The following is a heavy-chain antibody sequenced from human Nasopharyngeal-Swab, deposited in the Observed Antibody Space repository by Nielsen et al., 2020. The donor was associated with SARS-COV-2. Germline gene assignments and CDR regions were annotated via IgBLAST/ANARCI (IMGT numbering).Heavy chain of an antibody. CDR2: ISSTSSHT. CDR3: ARGGSFDVPLDS. D-gene: IGHD3-10*02. Sequence: GGSLRLSCAASGFTFSDRYMSWIRQAPGKGLEWIPYISSTSSHTEYANSVEGRFTISRDNAQNSLYLQMSSLNAGDTAVYYCARGGSFDVPLDSWGQGTLVTVSS. J-gene: IGHJ5*01. V-gene: IGHV3-11*06. CDR1: GFTFSDRY.